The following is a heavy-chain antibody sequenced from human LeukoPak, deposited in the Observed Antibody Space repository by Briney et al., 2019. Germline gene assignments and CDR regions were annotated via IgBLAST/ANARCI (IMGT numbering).Heavy chain of an antibody. J-gene: IGHJ4*02. CDR2: ISGSGGST. D-gene: IGHD3-22*01. V-gene: IGHV3-23*01. CDR3: AKDSYYDSSGYYPPSYFDY. Sequence: GGSLRLSCAASGCTFSSYAMSWVRQAPGKGLEWVSGISGSGGSTYYADSVKGRFTISRDNSKNTLYLQMNSLRAEDTAVYYCAKDSYYDSSGYYPPSYFDYWGQGTLVTVSS. CDR1: GCTFSSYA.